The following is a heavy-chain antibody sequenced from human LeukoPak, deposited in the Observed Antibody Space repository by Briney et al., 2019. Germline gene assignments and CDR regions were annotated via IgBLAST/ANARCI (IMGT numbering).Heavy chain of an antibody. CDR3: ARDDTYYDCSGYYLDY. Sequence: GGSLRLSCAASGFTFSSYSMNWVRQAPGKGLEWVSSISSTSSYIYYADSVKGRFTISRDNAKNSLYLQMNSLRAEDTAVYYCARDDTYYDCSGYYLDYWGQGTLVTVSS. D-gene: IGHD3-22*01. CDR1: GFTFSSYS. J-gene: IGHJ4*02. V-gene: IGHV3-21*01. CDR2: ISSTSSYI.